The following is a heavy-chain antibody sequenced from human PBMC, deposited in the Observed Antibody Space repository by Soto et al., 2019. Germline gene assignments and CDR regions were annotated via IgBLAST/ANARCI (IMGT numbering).Heavy chain of an antibody. Sequence: QVHLVQSGAEVKKPGSLVTVSCKASGDSFSSNAMSWVRQAPGQGLEWMGTILPILGTTNYAQKFKGRLTFTADDSTSTAYMELRSLRSEDTAVYYCARDRALRGFDYWGQGTLVTVSS. CDR2: ILPILGTT. J-gene: IGHJ4*02. D-gene: IGHD3-10*01. CDR1: GDSFSSNA. V-gene: IGHV1-69*18. CDR3: ARDRALRGFDY.